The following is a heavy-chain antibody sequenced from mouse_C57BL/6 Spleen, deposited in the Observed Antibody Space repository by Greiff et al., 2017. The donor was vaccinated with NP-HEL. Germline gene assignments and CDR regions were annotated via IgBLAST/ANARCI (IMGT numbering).Heavy chain of an antibody. D-gene: IGHD1-1*01. V-gene: IGHV1-80*01. J-gene: IGHJ1*03. CDR2: IYPGDGDT. CDR1: GYAFSSYW. CDR3: ARVFPDYYGSSNWYFDV. Sequence: QVQLQQSGAELVKPGASVKISCKASGYAFSSYWMNWVKQRPGKGLEWIGQIYPGDGDTNYNGKFKGKATLTADKSSSTAYMQLSSLTSEDSAVYFCARVFPDYYGSSNWYFDVWGTGTTVTVSS.